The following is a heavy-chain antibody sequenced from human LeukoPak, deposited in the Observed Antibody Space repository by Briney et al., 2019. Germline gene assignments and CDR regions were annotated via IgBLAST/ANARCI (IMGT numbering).Heavy chain of an antibody. D-gene: IGHD3-22*01. Sequence: SETLSLTCTVSGGPISSYCWSWVRQPPGKGLEWIGYIYYSGSTNYNPSLKSRVTISVDTSKNQFSLKLSSVTAADTAVYYCARLNYYDSRGLPSAFDIWGQGTMVTVSS. J-gene: IGHJ3*02. V-gene: IGHV4-59*01. CDR2: IYYSGST. CDR3: ARLNYYDSRGLPSAFDI. CDR1: GGPISSYC.